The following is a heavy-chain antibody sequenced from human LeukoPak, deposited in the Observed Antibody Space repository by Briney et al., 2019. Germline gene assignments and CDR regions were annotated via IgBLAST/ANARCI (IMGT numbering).Heavy chain of an antibody. J-gene: IGHJ4*02. Sequence: SETLSLTCTVSGGSISRSSYYWGWIRQPPGKGLEWIGTISDSRSTYYNPSLRSRVTISEDTSKNQFSLKLTSVTAADTAVYYCARQGDGGRAYDHWGQGTLVTVSS. CDR3: ARQGDGGRAYDH. CDR2: ISDSRST. V-gene: IGHV4-39*01. D-gene: IGHD4-23*01. CDR1: GGSISRSSYY.